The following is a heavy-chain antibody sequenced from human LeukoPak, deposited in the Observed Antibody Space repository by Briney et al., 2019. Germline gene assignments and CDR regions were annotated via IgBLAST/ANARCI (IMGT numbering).Heavy chain of an antibody. V-gene: IGHV4-34*01. CDR3: ARAGGFTGGYIF. CDR2: INHSGST. D-gene: IGHD2-8*02. Sequence: TSETLSLTCAVYGGSFSGYYWSWIRQPPGKGLEWIGEINHSGSTNYNPSLKSRVTISVDTSKNQFSLKLSSVTAADTAVYYCARAGGFTGGYIFWGQGTLVTVSS. CDR1: GGSFSGYY. J-gene: IGHJ4*02.